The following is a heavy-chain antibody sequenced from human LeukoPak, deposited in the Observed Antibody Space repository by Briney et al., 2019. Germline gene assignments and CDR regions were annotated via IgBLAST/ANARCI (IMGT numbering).Heavy chain of an antibody. CDR1: GGSFSGYY. Sequence: SETLSLTCAVYGGSFSGYYWSGIRQPPGKGLEWIGEINHSGSTNYNPSLKSRVTISVDTSKNQFSLKLSSVTAADTAVYYCARGGRAIVLKDWGQGTLVTVSS. J-gene: IGHJ4*02. CDR3: ARGGRAIVLKD. CDR2: INHSGST. V-gene: IGHV4-34*01. D-gene: IGHD3-10*01.